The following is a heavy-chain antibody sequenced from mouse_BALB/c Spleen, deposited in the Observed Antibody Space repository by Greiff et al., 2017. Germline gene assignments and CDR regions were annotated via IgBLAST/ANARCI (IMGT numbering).Heavy chain of an antibody. CDR2: INPNNGGT. D-gene: IGHD1-1*02. J-gene: IGHJ4*01. Sequence: VQLQQSGPELVKPGASVKIPCKASGYTFTDYNMDWVKQSHGKSLEWIGDINPNNGGTIYNQKFKGKATLTVDKSSSTAYMQLSSLTSDDSAVYFCARGGKDAMDYWGQGTSVTVSS. CDR3: ARGGKDAMDY. CDR1: GYTFTDYN. V-gene: IGHV1-18*01.